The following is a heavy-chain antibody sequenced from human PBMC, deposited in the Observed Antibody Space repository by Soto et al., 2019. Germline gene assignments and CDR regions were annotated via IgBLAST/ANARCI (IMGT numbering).Heavy chain of an antibody. CDR2: IYPGDSDT. CDR1: GYSFTSYW. V-gene: IGHV5-51*01. J-gene: IGHJ4*02. Sequence: GKSLKISCKGSGYSFTSYWIGWVRQMPGKGLEWMGIIYPGDSDTRYSPSFQGQVTISADKSISTAYLQWSSLKASDTAMYYCARQGEGYCSSTSCYLSDYWGQGTLVTVSS. CDR3: ARQGEGYCSSTSCYLSDY. D-gene: IGHD2-2*01.